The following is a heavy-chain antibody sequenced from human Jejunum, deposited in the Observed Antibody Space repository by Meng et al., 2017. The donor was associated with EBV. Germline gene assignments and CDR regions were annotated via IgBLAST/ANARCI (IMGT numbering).Heavy chain of an antibody. J-gene: IGHJ4*02. Sequence: RGLDTPWQPLSPSDAFTWYYISSKKGGSGVRQPPGEGLEWIGEISHSGGTNYNPSLKNRVTISVDKSKNQFSLKLSSVTAADTAVYYCARYGSGYFPALWYWGQGTLVTVSS. CDR3: ARYGSGYFPALWY. V-gene: IGHV4-4*02. CDR2: ISHSGGT. CDR1: WYYISSKKG. D-gene: IGHD3-3*01.